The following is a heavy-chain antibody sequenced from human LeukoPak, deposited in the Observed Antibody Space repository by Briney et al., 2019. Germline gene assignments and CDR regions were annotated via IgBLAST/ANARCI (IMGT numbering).Heavy chain of an antibody. J-gene: IGHJ6*02. CDR3: ARDSVAGGRSYYYYGMDV. V-gene: IGHV4-30-2*01. CDR1: GGSLSSGGYS. D-gene: IGHD4-23*01. CDR2: IYHSGST. Sequence: PSETLSLTCAVSGGSLSSGGYSWSWIRQPPGKGLEWIGYIYHSGSTYYNPSLKSRVTISVDRSKSQFSLKLSSVTAADTAVYYCARDSVAGGRSYYYYGMDVWGQGTTVTVSS.